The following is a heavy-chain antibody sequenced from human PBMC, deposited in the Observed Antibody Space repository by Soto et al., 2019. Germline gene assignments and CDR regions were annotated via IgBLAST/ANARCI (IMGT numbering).Heavy chain of an antibody. CDR3: GGGSYVNYYYGMDV. J-gene: IGHJ6*02. CDR1: GATFTAIT. V-gene: IGHV1-69*02. CDR2: IIPILGIA. Sequence: QVSRGQSGAGVKKPGSSLKVSGKAPGATFTAITITGGGQAPGQGLEGMGRIIPILGIANYAQKFQGRVTITADKSTSTAYMELSSLRSEDTAVYYCGGGSYVNYYYGMDVWGQGTTVTVSS. D-gene: IGHD1-26*01.